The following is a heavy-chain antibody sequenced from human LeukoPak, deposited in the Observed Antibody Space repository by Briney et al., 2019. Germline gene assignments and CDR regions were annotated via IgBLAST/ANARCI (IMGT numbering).Heavy chain of an antibody. V-gene: IGHV3-7*01. CDR3: ARDDGYSSSWYGYY. J-gene: IGHJ4*02. CDR2: IKQDGAEK. CDR1: GFTFNNYW. Sequence: PGGSLRLSCAASGFTFNNYWMNWVRQAPGKGLEWVANIKQDGAEKYYVDSVEGRFTISRDNAKSSLYLQMNSLRAEDTAVYYCARDDGYSSSWYGYYWGQGTLVTVSS. D-gene: IGHD6-13*01.